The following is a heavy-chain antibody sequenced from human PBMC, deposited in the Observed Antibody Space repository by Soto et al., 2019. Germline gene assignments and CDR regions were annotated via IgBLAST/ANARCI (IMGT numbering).Heavy chain of an antibody. Sequence: GSGPTLVNPTETLTLTCTVSGFSVSNARKGVSWIRRPPGKALEWLAHIFSNDDKSYSTSLESRLTISKDTSKSQVVLTMANMDPVDTATYYCARTDDRSPYWYFDLWGRGTLVTVSS. D-gene: IGHD3-22*01. V-gene: IGHV2-26*01. CDR2: IFSNDDK. J-gene: IGHJ2*01. CDR1: GFSVSNARKG. CDR3: ARTDDRSPYWYFDL.